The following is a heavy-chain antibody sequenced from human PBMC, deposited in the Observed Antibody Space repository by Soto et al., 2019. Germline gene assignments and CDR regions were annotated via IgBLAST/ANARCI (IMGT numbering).Heavy chain of an antibody. J-gene: IGHJ6*02. CDR1: GYTFTANY. CDR3: AREITSSWMDL. D-gene: IGHD6-13*01. CDR2: INPNSGAT. V-gene: IGHV1-2*04. Sequence: QVQLVQSGAEVKKPGASVKVSCKASGYTFTANYLHWVRQAPGQGLEWMGWINPNSGATNYAQRFQAWVTMTRDTSISTAYMELIRLTFDDTAVYYCAREITSSWMDLWGQGTTVTVSS.